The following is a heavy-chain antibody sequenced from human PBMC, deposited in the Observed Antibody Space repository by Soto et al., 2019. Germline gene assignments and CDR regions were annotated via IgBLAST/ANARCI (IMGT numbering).Heavy chain of an antibody. V-gene: IGHV1-2*04. CDR2: INPNSGGT. J-gene: IGHJ6*02. D-gene: IGHD5-18*01. CDR3: ARVLNGSSYGPGRRYYYYGMDV. Sequence: GASVKVSCKASGYTFTGYYMHWVRQAPGQGLEWMGWINPNSGGTNYAQKSQGWVTMTRDTSISTAYMELSRLRSDDTAVYYCARVLNGSSYGPGRRYYYYGMDVWGQGTTVTVSS. CDR1: GYTFTGYY.